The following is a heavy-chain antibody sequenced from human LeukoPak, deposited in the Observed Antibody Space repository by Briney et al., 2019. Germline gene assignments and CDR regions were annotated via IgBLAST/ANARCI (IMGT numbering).Heavy chain of an antibody. J-gene: IGHJ4*02. CDR3: ARGCSSTSCYRGFDY. Sequence: ASVKVSCKASGYTFTSYGISWVRQAPGQGLEWMGWISAYNGNTNYAQKLQGRITMTTDTSTSTAYMELRSLRSDDTAVYYCARGCSSTSCYRGFDYWGQGTLVTVSS. D-gene: IGHD2-2*01. CDR2: ISAYNGNT. V-gene: IGHV1-18*01. CDR1: GYTFTSYG.